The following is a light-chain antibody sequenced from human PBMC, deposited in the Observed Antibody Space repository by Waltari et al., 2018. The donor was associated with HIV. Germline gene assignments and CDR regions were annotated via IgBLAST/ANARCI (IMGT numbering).Light chain of an antibody. CDR3: AAWDDSLNGQV. Sequence: QSVLTQPPSASGTPGQRVTISCSGSRSNIGSNTINWYQQLPGTAPKLLIYSNKHRPSGVPVRFSGSKSGTSASLAISGLPSEDEADYYCAAWDDSLNGQVFGGGTKLTVL. CDR1: RSNIGSNT. J-gene: IGLJ3*02. CDR2: SNK. V-gene: IGLV1-44*01.